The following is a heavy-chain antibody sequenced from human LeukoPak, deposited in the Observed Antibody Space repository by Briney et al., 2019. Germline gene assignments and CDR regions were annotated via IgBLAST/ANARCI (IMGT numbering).Heavy chain of an antibody. D-gene: IGHD4-17*01. J-gene: IGHJ4*02. CDR1: GGSISSYY. V-gene: IGHV4-59*01. CDR3: ARDRNYGDYGADY. CDR2: IYYSGST. Sequence: SETLSLTCTVSGGSISSYYWSWIRQPPGKGLEWIGYIYYSGSTNYNPSLKSRVTISVDTSKNQFSLKLSSVTAADTAVYYCARDRNYGDYGADYWGQGTLVTVSS.